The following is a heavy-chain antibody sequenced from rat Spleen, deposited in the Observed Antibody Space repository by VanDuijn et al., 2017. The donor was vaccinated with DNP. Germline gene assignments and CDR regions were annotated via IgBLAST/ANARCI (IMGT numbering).Heavy chain of an antibody. CDR3: GRHGDSGYFDK. J-gene: IGHJ2*01. V-gene: IGHV10-4*01. D-gene: IGHD4-3*01. Sequence: EVQVVESGGGLVQPKGSLKLSCAASGFDFNTYAMSWVRQAPGKGLDWVATISIKTHNYATLYADSVKERFTISRDNAKSSLYLQMDSLTSEDTATYYCGRHGDSGYFDKWGQGVMVTVSS. CDR2: ISIKTHNYAT. CDR1: GFDFNTYA.